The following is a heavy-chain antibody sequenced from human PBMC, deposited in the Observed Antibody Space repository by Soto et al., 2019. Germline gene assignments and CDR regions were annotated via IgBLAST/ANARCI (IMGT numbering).Heavy chain of an antibody. D-gene: IGHD6-13*01. V-gene: IGHV3-33*01. J-gene: IGHJ4*02. CDR1: GFTFSNYG. Sequence: PGGSLRLSCAASGFTFSNYGMHWVRQGPGKGLDWVAVIWFDGSNKYYADSVKGRFTISRDNSENMLYLQINSLRAEDTALYYCVRGAYSSSHRGIDHWGQGTLVTVSS. CDR2: IWFDGSNK. CDR3: VRGAYSSSHRGIDH.